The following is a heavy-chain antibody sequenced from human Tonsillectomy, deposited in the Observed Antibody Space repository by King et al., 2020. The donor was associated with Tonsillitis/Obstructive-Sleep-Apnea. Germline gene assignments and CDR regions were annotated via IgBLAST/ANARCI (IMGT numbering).Heavy chain of an antibody. Sequence: QLVQSGSELKKPGASVKVSCKASGYTFTTYAMNWVLQAPGQWLEWIGWLNTNTRNPTYAHGFTGRFVFSLDTSCSTAYLQISSLKAEDTAVYYCARSGGYSSGWQIDYWGQGTLVTVSS. J-gene: IGHJ4*02. CDR3: ARSGGYSSGWQIDY. D-gene: IGHD6-19*01. CDR2: LNTNTRNP. V-gene: IGHV7-4-1*02. CDR1: GYTFTTYA.